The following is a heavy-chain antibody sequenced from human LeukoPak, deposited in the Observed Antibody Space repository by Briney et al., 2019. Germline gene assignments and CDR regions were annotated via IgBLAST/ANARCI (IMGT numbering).Heavy chain of an antibody. CDR3: ANHNGLLFYYYYMDV. J-gene: IGHJ6*03. Sequence: ASVKVSCKASGYTFTSYDINWVRQATGQGLEWMGWMNPNSGNTGYAQKFQGRVTITRNTSISTAYMELSSLRSEDTAVYYCANHNGLLFYYYYMDVWGKGTTVTVSS. CDR2: MNPNSGNT. D-gene: IGHD1-1*01. V-gene: IGHV1-8*03. CDR1: GYTFTSYD.